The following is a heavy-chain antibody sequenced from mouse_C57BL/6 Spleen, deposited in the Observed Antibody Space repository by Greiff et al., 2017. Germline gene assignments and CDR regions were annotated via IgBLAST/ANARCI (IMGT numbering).Heavy chain of an antibody. J-gene: IGHJ4*01. CDR2: IYPSDSET. Sequence: QVQLQQPGAELVRPGSSVKLSCKASGYTFTSYWMDWVKQRPGQGLEWIGNIYPSDSETHYNQKFKDKATLTVDKSSSTAYMQLSSLTSEDSAVYDCARRGNYIAMDYWGQGTSVTVSS. CDR1: GYTFTSYW. CDR3: ARRGNYIAMDY. V-gene: IGHV1-61*01. D-gene: IGHD2-1*01.